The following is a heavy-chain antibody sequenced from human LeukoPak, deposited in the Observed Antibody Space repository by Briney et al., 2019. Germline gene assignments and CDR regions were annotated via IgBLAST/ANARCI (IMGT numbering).Heavy chain of an antibody. J-gene: IGHJ4*02. D-gene: IGHD5-18*01. CDR1: GYTFTSYG. V-gene: IGHV1-46*01. Sequence: GASVKVSCKASGYTFTSYGISWVRQAPGQGLEWMGIINPSGGSTSYAQKFQGRVTMTWDTSTSTVYMELSSLRSEDTAVYYCARGPREGYSYGHIDYWGQGTLVTVSS. CDR2: INPSGGST. CDR3: ARGPREGYSYGHIDY.